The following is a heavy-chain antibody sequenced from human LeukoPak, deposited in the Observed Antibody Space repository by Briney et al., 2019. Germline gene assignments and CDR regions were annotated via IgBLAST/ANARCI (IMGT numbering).Heavy chain of an antibody. V-gene: IGHV3-9*01. CDR2: ISWNSGSI. CDR1: GFTFSSYS. CDR3: AKDFSSSSWYTEDAFDI. J-gene: IGHJ3*02. D-gene: IGHD6-13*01. Sequence: PGGSLRLSCAASGFTFSSYSMNWVRQAPGKGLEWVSGISWNSGSIGYADSVKGRFTISRDNAKNSLYLQMNSLRAEDTALYYCAKDFSSSSWYTEDAFDIWGQGTMVTVSS.